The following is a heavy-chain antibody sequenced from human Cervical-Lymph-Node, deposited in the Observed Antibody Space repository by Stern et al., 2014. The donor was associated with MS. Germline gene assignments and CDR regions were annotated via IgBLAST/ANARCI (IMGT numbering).Heavy chain of an antibody. D-gene: IGHD6-19*01. CDR1: GYTFAGYY. J-gene: IGHJ4*02. CDR3: ARVLSSGWFADRYPDY. CDR2: INPDSGDT. V-gene: IGHV1-2*02. Sequence: QVQLGQSGAEVKKPGASVKVSCKASGYTFAGYYIHWVRQAPGQGFEWMGWINPDSGDTNYAQKFQGRVTMTRDTSISTASMELSRLKSDDTAVYYCARVLSSGWFADRYPDYWGQGTLITVSS.